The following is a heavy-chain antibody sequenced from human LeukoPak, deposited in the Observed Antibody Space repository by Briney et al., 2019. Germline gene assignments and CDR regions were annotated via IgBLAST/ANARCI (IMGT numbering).Heavy chain of an antibody. J-gene: IGHJ4*02. D-gene: IGHD3-22*01. CDR2: ISGSGGNT. Sequence: PGGSLRLSCAASGFTFSSYAMSWVRQAPGKGLEWVSAISGSGGNTYYIDSVKGRFTISRDNSKNTLDLQMNSLRAEDTAVYYCAKDGRRISMIGVVRRGHYFDYWGQGILVTVSS. V-gene: IGHV3-23*01. CDR1: GFTFSSYA. CDR3: AKDGRRISMIGVVRRGHYFDY.